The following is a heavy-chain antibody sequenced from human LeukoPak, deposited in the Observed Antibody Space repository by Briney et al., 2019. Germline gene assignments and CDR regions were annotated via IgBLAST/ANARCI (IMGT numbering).Heavy chain of an antibody. CDR1: GGSISSYY. D-gene: IGHD4-23*01. V-gene: IGHV4-59*12. CDR3: ARRTYGGKGD. CDR2: IYYSGST. Sequence: SETLSLTCTVSGGSISSYYWSWIRQPPGKGLEWIGYIYYSGSTNYNPSLKSRVTISVDTSKIQFSLKLSSVTAADTAVYYCARRTYGGKGDWGQGTLVTVSS. J-gene: IGHJ4*02.